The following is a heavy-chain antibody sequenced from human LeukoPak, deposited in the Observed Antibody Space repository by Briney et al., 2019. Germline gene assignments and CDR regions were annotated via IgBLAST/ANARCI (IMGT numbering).Heavy chain of an antibody. V-gene: IGHV3-21*01. J-gene: IGHJ4*02. D-gene: IGHD2-2*01. CDR2: ISSSSGSI. Sequence: PGGSLRLSCAASGFTFSTYSMNWVRQAPGKGLEWVSFISSSSGSIYYADSVKGRFTISRDNAKNSLYLQMNSLRAEDTAVYYCARDEVACSSTNCYFAYWGQGTLGHRLL. CDR3: ARDEVACSSTNCYFAY. CDR1: GFTFSTYS.